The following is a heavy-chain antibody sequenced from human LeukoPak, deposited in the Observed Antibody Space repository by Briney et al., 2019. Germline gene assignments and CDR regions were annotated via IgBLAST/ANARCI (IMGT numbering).Heavy chain of an antibody. Sequence: GGSLRLSCAASGFTFSSYAMHWVRQAPGKGLEWVAVISYDGSNKYYADSVKGRFTISRDNAKNSLYLQMDSLRAEDTAVYYCARVREYCSGGSCYYVHPFDYWGQGTLVTVSS. J-gene: IGHJ4*02. CDR3: ARVREYCSGGSCYYVHPFDY. V-gene: IGHV3-30*04. CDR2: ISYDGSNK. D-gene: IGHD2-15*01. CDR1: GFTFSSYA.